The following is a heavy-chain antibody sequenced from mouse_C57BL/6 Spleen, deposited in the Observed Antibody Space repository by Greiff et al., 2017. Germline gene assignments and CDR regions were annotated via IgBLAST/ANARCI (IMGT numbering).Heavy chain of an antibody. V-gene: IGHV5-17*01. CDR2: ISSGSSTI. Sequence: EVMLVESGGGLVKPGGSLKLSCAASGFTFSDYGMHWVRQAPEKGLEWVAYISSGSSTIYYADTVKGRFTFSRDNAKNTLFLQMTSLRSEATAMYYCARRGGNYAMDYWGQGTSVTVSS. J-gene: IGHJ4*01. CDR1: GFTFSDYG. CDR3: ARRGGNYAMDY.